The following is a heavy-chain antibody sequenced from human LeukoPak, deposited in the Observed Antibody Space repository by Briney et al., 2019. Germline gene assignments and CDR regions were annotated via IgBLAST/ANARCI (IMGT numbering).Heavy chain of an antibody. J-gene: IGHJ3*02. Sequence: PGGSLRLSCAASGFTFSSYGMHWVRQAPGKGLEWVAVISYDGSNKYYADSVKGRFTISRDNSKNTLYLQMNRLRAEDTAVYYCAKDLPMYYDILTGHYPAGAFDIWGQGTMVTVSS. D-gene: IGHD3-9*01. CDR2: ISYDGSNK. CDR3: AKDLPMYYDILTGHYPAGAFDI. V-gene: IGHV3-30*18. CDR1: GFTFSSYG.